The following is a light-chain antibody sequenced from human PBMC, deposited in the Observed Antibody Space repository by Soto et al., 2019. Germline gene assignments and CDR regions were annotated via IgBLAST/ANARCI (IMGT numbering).Light chain of an antibody. CDR3: QQYNNWPPL. Sequence: EIVMTQSPATLSVSPGERATLSCRASQSVSSNLAWYQQKPVQAPRLLIYGASTRATGIPARFSGSGSGTEFTLTISSLQSEDFAVYYCQQYNNWPPLFGPGTKVDIK. J-gene: IGKJ3*01. CDR2: GAS. V-gene: IGKV3-15*01. CDR1: QSVSSN.